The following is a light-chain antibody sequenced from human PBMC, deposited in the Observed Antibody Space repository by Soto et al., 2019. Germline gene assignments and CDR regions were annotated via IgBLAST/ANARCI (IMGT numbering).Light chain of an antibody. V-gene: IGLV2-8*01. CDR2: EVS. J-gene: IGLJ1*01. CDR3: TSYAGTYSFFYV. Sequence: QSALTQPPSASGSPGQSVTISCTGTSSDVGAYNYVSWYQQLPGKAPKLIIYEVSKRPSGVPDRFFGSKSGNTASLTVSGLQAEDEADYYCTSYAGTYSFFYVFGTGTKVTVL. CDR1: SSDVGAYNY.